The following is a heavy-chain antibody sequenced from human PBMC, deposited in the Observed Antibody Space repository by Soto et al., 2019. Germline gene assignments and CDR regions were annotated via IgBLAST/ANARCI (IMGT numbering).Heavy chain of an antibody. CDR1: CGSFSGYY. Sequence: SETLSLTCAVYCGSFSGYYWAWIRQPPGKGLEWIGGIYHSGNTYYNPSLTGRVTLSVDTSKNQFSLKLSSVTAADTAVYYCARVPDRWGQGTLVTVSS. V-gene: IGHV4-34*01. CDR2: IYHSGNT. CDR3: ARVPDR. J-gene: IGHJ5*02. D-gene: IGHD2-2*01.